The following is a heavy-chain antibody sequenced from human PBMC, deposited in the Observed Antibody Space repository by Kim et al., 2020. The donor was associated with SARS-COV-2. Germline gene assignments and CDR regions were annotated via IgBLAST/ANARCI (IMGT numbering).Heavy chain of an antibody. V-gene: IGHV1-3*01. Sequence: ASVKVSCKASGYTFTSYVMHWVRQAPGQRLEWMGWINAGNGDTKYSQKFQGRVTITRDTSATTAYMELSSLRSEDTAVYYCARVKSSPNFDYWGQGTLVTVSS. CDR2: INAGNGDT. CDR3: ARVKSSPNFDY. J-gene: IGHJ4*02. CDR1: GYTFTSYV.